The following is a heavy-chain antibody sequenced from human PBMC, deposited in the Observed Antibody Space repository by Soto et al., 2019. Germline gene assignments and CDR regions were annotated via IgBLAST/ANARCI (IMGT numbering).Heavy chain of an antibody. CDR3: ARVGVDAAVPDTSDP. D-gene: IGHD5-18*01. CDR2: ISAHNGNT. CDR1: GYTFTIYG. V-gene: IGHV1-18*01. J-gene: IGHJ5*02. Sequence: GASVKVSCKASGYTFTIYGINWVRQAPGQGLEWMGWISAHNGNTNYAQKLQGRVTMTTDTSTTTAYMEVRSLRSDDTGVYYCARVGVDAAVPDTSDPWGQGTLVTVYS.